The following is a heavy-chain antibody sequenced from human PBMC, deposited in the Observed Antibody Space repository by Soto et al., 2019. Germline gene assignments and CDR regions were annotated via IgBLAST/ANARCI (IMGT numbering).Heavy chain of an antibody. Sequence: GSLRLSCAASGFKFSDYWMSWVRQAPGKGLEWVGNIKHDTSEAHYADSVKGRFTITRDNIKNLLFLQMNGLRSDDTASYYCARDGLLFSGPYRPSRFDYWGLGTLVTVSS. V-gene: IGHV3-7*03. CDR3: ARDGLLFSGPYRPSRFDY. CDR2: IKHDTSEA. J-gene: IGHJ4*02. D-gene: IGHD3-16*02. CDR1: GFKFSDYW.